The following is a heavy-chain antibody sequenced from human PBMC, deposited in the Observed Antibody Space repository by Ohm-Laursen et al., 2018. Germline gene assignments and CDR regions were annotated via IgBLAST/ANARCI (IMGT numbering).Heavy chain of an antibody. CDR2: VDHGGSP. CDR1: GDSISSSY. D-gene: IGHD3-10*01. J-gene: IGHJ4*02. V-gene: IGHV4-38-2*02. CDR3: ARDRAGVDLDH. Sequence: GTLSLTCTVSGDSISSSYWSWIRQPPGKGLEWIGSVDHGGSPYHNPSLKSRITISLDTSKNQFSLNLSSVTVADTAVYYCARDRAGVDLDHWGQGTLVTVSS.